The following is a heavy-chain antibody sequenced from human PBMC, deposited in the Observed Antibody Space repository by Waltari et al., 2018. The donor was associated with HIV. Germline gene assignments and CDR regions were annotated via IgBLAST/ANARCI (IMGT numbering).Heavy chain of an antibody. D-gene: IGHD2-2*01. J-gene: IGHJ6*02. CDR3: ARGDIVVVPATLGGMDV. CDR1: GYTFTSYD. Sequence: QVQLVQSGAEVKKPGASVKVSCKASGYTFTSYDINWVRQATGQGLEGMGWMNPNSGNTGNAQKFQGRVTMTRNTSRSTAYMERSSLRSEDTAVYYCARGDIVVVPATLGGMDVWGQGTTVTDAS. V-gene: IGHV1-8*01. CDR2: MNPNSGNT.